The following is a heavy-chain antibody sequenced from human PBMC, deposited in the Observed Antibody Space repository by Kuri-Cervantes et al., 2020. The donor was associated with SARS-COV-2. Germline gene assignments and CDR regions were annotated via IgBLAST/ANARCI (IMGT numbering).Heavy chain of an antibody. CDR1: GGTFSSYA. J-gene: IGHJ4*02. D-gene: IGHD6-19*01. V-gene: IGHV1-69*10. CDR3: AKAGGSGWYERGYDY. Sequence: SVKVSCKASGGTFSSYAISWVRQAPGQGLEWMGGIIPILGIANYAQKFQGRVTITADKSTSTAYMELSSLRSEDTAVYYCAKAGGSGWYERGYDYWGQGTLVTVSS. CDR2: IIPILGIA.